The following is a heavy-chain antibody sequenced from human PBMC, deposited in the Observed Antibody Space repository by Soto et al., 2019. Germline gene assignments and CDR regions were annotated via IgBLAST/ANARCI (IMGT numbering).Heavy chain of an antibody. CDR3: AVIRDIAVLGDY. CDR2: IIPILGIA. J-gene: IGHJ4*02. V-gene: IGHV1-69*02. CDR1: GGTFSSYT. Sequence: QVQLVQSGAEVKKPGSSVKVSCKASGGTFSSYTISWVRQAPGQGLEWMGRIIPILGIANYAQKFQGRVTIPAEKSTSTAYMELSSLRSEDTAVYCCAVIRDIAVLGDYWGQGTLVTVSS. D-gene: IGHD6-19*01.